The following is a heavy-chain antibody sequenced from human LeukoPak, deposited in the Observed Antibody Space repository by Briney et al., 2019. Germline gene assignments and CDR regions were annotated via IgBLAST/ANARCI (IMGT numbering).Heavy chain of an antibody. CDR2: ISWNSGSI. Sequence: GRSLRLSCAASGFTFDDYAMPWVRQAPGEGLEWVSGISWNSGSIGYADSVKGRFTISRDNAKNSLYRQMNSLRAEDTALYYXXXXXTRYSSGWYFDYWGQGTLVTVSS. V-gene: IGHV3-9*01. CDR1: GFTFDDYA. CDR3: XXXXTRYSSGWYFDY. J-gene: IGHJ4*02. D-gene: IGHD6-19*01.